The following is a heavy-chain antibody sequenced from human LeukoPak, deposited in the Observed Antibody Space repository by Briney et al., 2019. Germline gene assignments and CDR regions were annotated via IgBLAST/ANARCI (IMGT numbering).Heavy chain of an antibody. Sequence: ASVKVSCKASGYTFTGYYMHWVRQAPGQGLEWMGWINPSSGGTNYAQKFQGRVTMTRDTSISTAYMELSRLRSDDTAVYYCARVTWGGSGSYHYFDYWGQGTLVTVSS. J-gene: IGHJ4*02. CDR1: GYTFTGYY. V-gene: IGHV1-2*02. CDR3: ARVTWGGSGSYHYFDY. D-gene: IGHD3-10*01. CDR2: INPSSGGT.